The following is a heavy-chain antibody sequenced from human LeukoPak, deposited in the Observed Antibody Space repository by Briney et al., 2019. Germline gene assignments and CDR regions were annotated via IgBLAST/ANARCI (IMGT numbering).Heavy chain of an antibody. Sequence: PGGSLRLSCAASGFTFSSYGMHWVRQAPGKGLEWVAFIRYDGSNKYYADSVKGRFTISRDNSKNTLYLQMNSLRAEDTAVYYCAKDQYSSSWYGDYWGQGTLVTVSS. D-gene: IGHD6-13*01. V-gene: IGHV3-30*02. CDR2: IRYDGSNK. J-gene: IGHJ4*02. CDR3: AKDQYSSSWYGDY. CDR1: GFTFSSYG.